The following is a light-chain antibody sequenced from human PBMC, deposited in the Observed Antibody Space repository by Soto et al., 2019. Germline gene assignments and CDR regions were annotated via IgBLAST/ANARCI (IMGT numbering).Light chain of an antibody. V-gene: IGKV1-39*01. Sequence: DIQMTQSPSSLSASVGDRVTITCRASQSISSYLNWYQQKPGKAPKLLIYAASSLQSGVPSRFSGSGSGTAFTLTSSSPQPEDFATYYCQQSYSTPFTFGPGTKVDIK. CDR3: QQSYSTPFT. CDR1: QSISSY. CDR2: AAS. J-gene: IGKJ3*01.